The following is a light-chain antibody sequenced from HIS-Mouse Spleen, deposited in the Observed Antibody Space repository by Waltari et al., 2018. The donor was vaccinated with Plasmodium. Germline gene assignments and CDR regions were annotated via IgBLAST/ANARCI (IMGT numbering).Light chain of an antibody. J-gene: IGLJ2*01. CDR3: SSYAGSNNLV. CDR1: NSDVGGYNY. Sequence: QSALTQPPSASGSPGQSVTIPCPGTNSDVGGYNYVSWYQQHPGKAPKLMIYEVSKRPSGVPDRFSGSKSGNTASLTVSGLQAEDEADYYCSSYAGSNNLVFGGGTKLTVL. CDR2: EVS. V-gene: IGLV2-8*01.